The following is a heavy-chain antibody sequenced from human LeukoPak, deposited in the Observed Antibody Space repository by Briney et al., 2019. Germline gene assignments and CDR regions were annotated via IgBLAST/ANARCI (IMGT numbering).Heavy chain of an antibody. J-gene: IGHJ4*02. CDR3: ARHVLDYYDSSGYYSFDY. V-gene: IGHV4-34*01. CDR2: IYYSGST. Sequence: SETLSLTCAVYGGSFSGYYWSWIRQPPGKGLEWIGYIYYSGSTYYNPSLKSRVTISADTAKNQFSLKLSSVTAADTAVYYCARHVLDYYDSSGYYSFDYWGQGTLVTVSS. CDR1: GGSFSGYY. D-gene: IGHD3-22*01.